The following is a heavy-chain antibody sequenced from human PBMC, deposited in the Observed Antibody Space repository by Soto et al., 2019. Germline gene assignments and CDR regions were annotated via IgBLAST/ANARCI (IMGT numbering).Heavy chain of an antibody. CDR1: GFTFSSYG. J-gene: IGHJ3*01. V-gene: IGHV3-30*18. CDR2: ISYDGSNK. CDR3: AKGTEGCF. Sequence: QVQLVESGGSVVQPGRSLRLSCAASGFTFSSYGMHWVRQAPGKGLEWVAVISYDGSNKYYADSVKGRFTISRDNSKNTLYLQMNSLRAEDTAVYYCAKGTEGCFWGQGTMVTVSS. D-gene: IGHD3-10*02.